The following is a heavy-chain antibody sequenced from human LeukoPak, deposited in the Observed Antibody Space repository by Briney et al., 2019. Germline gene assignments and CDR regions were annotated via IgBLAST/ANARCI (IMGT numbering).Heavy chain of an antibody. CDR1: GFTFSSYW. D-gene: IGHD4-17*01. J-gene: IGHJ4*02. CDR3: AKDPGDGDYVSSFFDY. CDR2: IKQDGSEK. Sequence: GGSLRLSCAASGFTFSSYWMSWVRQAPGKGLEWVANIKQDGSEKYYVGSVKGRFTISRDNAKNSLYLQMNSLRAEDTALYYCAKDPGDGDYVSSFFDYWGQGTLVTVSS. V-gene: IGHV3-7*03.